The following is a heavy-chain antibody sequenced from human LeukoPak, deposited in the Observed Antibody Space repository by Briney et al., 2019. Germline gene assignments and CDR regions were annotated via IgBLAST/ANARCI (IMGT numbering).Heavy chain of an antibody. CDR2: INSDGSST. J-gene: IGHJ4*02. CDR3: ARGGRYYDSSGYGY. Sequence: GGSLRLSCAASGFTFSSYWMHWVRQAPGKGLVWVSRINSDGSSTSYADFVKGRFTIYRDNAKNTLYLQMNSLRAEDTAVYYCARGGRYYDSSGYGYWRQGTLVSVSS. CDR1: GFTFSSYW. V-gene: IGHV3-74*01. D-gene: IGHD3-22*01.